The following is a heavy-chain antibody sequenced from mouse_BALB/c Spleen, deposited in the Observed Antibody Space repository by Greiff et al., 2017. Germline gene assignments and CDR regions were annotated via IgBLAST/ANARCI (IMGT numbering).Heavy chain of an antibody. V-gene: IGHV1-9*01. J-gene: IGHJ4*01. Sequence: QVQLQQSGAELMKPGASVKISCKATGYTFSSYWIEWVKQRPGHGLEWIGEILPGSGSTNYNEKFKGKATFTADTSSNTAYMQLSSLTSEDSAVYYCARGGVMYGNYDMDYWGQGTSVTVSS. D-gene: IGHD2-10*02. CDR1: GYTFSSYW. CDR2: ILPGSGST. CDR3: ARGGVMYGNYDMDY.